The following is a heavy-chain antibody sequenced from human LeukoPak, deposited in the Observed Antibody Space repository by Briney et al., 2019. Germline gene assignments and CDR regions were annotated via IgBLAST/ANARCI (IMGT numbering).Heavy chain of an antibody. J-gene: IGHJ3*02. CDR3: ARRILSTSWTDSFDI. V-gene: IGHV3-11*03. CDR1: GFTFSDYY. Sequence: PGGSLRLSCAASGFTFSDYYMSWIRQAPGKGLEWVSYISSSSSYTHYADSVKGRFNISRDNAKNSLYLQMNSLRAEDTAVYYCARRILSTSWTDSFDIWGQGTMVTVSS. CDR2: ISSSSSYT. D-gene: IGHD2-2*01.